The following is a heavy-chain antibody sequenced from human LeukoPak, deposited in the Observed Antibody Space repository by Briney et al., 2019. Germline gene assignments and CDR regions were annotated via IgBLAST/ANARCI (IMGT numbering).Heavy chain of an antibody. V-gene: IGHV4-39*07. Sequence: SETLSLTCTVSGGSISSSSYYWGWIRQPPGKGMEWIGSIYDSGNTYYNPSLKSRVTISVDTSKNQFSLKLNSVAAADTAVYYCARGSYSPDYWGQGTLVTVSS. CDR3: ARGSYSPDY. CDR1: GGSISSSSYY. J-gene: IGHJ4*02. D-gene: IGHD3-10*01. CDR2: IYDSGNT.